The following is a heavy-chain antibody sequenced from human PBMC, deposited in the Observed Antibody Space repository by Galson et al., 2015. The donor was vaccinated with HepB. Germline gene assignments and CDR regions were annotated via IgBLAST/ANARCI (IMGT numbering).Heavy chain of an antibody. Sequence: SVKVSCKASGGTFSSYAISWVRQAPGQGLEWMGGIIPIFGTANYAQKFQGRVTITADESTSTAYMELSSLRSEDTAVYYCACSGSHDYSNRYTSFDYWGQGTLVTVSS. CDR1: GGTFSSYA. CDR3: ACSGSHDYSNRYTSFDY. V-gene: IGHV1-69*13. D-gene: IGHD4-11*01. J-gene: IGHJ4*02. CDR2: IIPIFGTA.